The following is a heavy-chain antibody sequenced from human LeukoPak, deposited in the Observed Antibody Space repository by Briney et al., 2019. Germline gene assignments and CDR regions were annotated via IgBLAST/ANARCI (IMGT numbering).Heavy chain of an antibody. Sequence: PSETLSLTCTVSGGSISSSSHYWGWIRQPPGKGLVWIASIHYSGGSNYNPSLKSRVTISVDTSKNQVSLKVRSVTAADTAVYYCAKHESLIAFDIWGQGTMVTVSS. CDR1: GGSISSSSHY. CDR3: AKHESLIAFDI. V-gene: IGHV4-39*01. CDR2: IHYSGGS. J-gene: IGHJ3*02.